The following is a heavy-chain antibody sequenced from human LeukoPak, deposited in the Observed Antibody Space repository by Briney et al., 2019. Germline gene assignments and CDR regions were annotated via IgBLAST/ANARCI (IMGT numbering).Heavy chain of an antibody. CDR3: AKDGDIVCTILPDY. Sequence: GSLRLSCAASGFTFSSSGMHWVRQAPGKGLDWVAVISYNGINAQYADSVKGRFTISRDSSKNTLFLQMNSLTTEDTAVYYCAKDGDIVCTILPDYWGQGTLVTVSS. CDR2: ISYNGINA. J-gene: IGHJ4*02. D-gene: IGHD5/OR15-5a*01. CDR1: GFTFSSSG. V-gene: IGHV3-30*18.